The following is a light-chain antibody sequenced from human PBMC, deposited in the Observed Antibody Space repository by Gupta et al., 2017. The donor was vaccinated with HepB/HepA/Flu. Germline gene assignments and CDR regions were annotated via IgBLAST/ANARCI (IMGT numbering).Light chain of an antibody. Sequence: IVITHSPATLSVSPGERATLSCRASQRVGSHLAWYQQKPGHAPRLLIYGASTRATGGPARFSGSGTGSEFSLTISSPQCETFAVYYCHHENNWPITFGQGTHLEIK. J-gene: IGKJ5*01. CDR2: GAS. V-gene: IGKV3-15*01. CDR3: HHENNWPIT. CDR1: QRVGSH.